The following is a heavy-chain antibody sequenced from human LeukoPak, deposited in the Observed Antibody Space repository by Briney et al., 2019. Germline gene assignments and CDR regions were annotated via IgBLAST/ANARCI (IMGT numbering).Heavy chain of an antibody. CDR1: GFTFSSYG. CDR3: AKEMSSSNIDH. J-gene: IGHJ4*02. D-gene: IGHD2-2*01. CDR2: VSFDGKTK. Sequence: GRSLRLSCAASGFTFSSYGMHWVRQAPGKGLEWVAVVSFDGKTKYYTDSVKGRFTISRDNSKNTLYLQMNSLRAEDTAVYYCAKEMSSSNIDHCGQGTLVTVSS. V-gene: IGHV3-30*18.